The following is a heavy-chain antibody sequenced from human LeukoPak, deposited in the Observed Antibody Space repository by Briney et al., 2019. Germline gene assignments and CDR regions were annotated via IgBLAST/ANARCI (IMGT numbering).Heavy chain of an antibody. V-gene: IGHV1-8*02. Sequence: GASVKVSCKASGYTFTSYYMHWVRQATGQGLEWMGWMNPNSGNTGYAQKFQGRVTMTRNTSISTAYMELSSLRSEDTAVYYCARAVTGTIYYYGMDVWGQGTTVTVSS. J-gene: IGHJ6*02. CDR3: ARAVTGTIYYYGMDV. D-gene: IGHD1-7*01. CDR1: GYTFTSYY. CDR2: MNPNSGNT.